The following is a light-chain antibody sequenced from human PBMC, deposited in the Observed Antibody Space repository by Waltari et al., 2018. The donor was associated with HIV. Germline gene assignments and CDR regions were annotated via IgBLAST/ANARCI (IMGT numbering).Light chain of an antibody. CDR3: VVWDDSLSGRV. Sequence: QSVLTQPPSASGTPGPRVTISCSGSNPNIGSNSVSWYQPPPGTNPKLLIYRNTQRPAGVPDRFSSSKSGTSASLAISGLRSEDEADYYCVVWDDSLSGRVFGGGTKLTVL. CDR1: NPNIGSNS. J-gene: IGLJ3*02. V-gene: IGLV1-47*01. CDR2: RNT.